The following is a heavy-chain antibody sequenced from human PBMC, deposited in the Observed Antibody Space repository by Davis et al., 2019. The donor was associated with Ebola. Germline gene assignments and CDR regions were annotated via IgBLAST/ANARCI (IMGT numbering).Heavy chain of an antibody. V-gene: IGHV3-13*01. CDR3: ARIGDRYYYYYYGMDV. Sequence: GGSLRLSCAASGFTFSSYDMHWVRQATGKGLEWVSAIGTAGDTYYPGSVKGRFTISRENAKNSLYLQMNSLRAEDTAVYYCARIGDRYYYYYYGMDVWGQGTTVTVSS. CDR2: IGTAGDT. CDR1: GFTFSSYD. D-gene: IGHD3-10*01. J-gene: IGHJ6*02.